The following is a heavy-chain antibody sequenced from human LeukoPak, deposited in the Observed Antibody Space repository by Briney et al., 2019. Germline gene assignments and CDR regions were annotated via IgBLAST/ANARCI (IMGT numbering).Heavy chain of an antibody. CDR2: ISGSSGII. V-gene: IGHV3-48*01. CDR3: ARDLSAVTTAGLYGMDV. Sequence: PGGSLRLSCAASGFTFNTYTMNWVRQAPGKGREWVSYISGSSGIIDYADSVRGRFTVSRNNAKNSLYLQMNSLRAEDTAVYYCARDLSAVTTAGLYGMDVWGQGTTVTVSS. D-gene: IGHD4-17*01. CDR1: GFTFNTYT. J-gene: IGHJ6*02.